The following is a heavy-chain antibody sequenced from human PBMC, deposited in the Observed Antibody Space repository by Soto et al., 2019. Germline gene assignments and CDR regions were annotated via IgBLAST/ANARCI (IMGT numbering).Heavy chain of an antibody. CDR2: ISWNGDAT. D-gene: IGHD3-10*01. V-gene: IGHV3-9*01. CDR1: GFTFDDYA. Sequence: EVHLVESGGALVQPGGSLRLSCTASGFTFDDYAIHWVRQAPGKGLEWMSGISWNGDATDYADSVKGRFTISRDNAENSLYLQMNSLRTEDTAMYFCANLPLYGSGFDCWGQGTLVTVAS. J-gene: IGHJ4*02. CDR3: ANLPLYGSGFDC.